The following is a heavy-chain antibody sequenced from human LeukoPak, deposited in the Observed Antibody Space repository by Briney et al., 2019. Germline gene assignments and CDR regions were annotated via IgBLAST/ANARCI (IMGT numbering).Heavy chain of an antibody. V-gene: IGHV3-11*01. CDR2: ISSSGSTI. CDR3: ARDPITIFGVIDY. Sequence: GGSLRLSCAASGFTFSDYYLSWIRQAPGKGLEWVSYISSSGSTIYYADSVKGRFTISRDNAKNSLYLQMNSLRADDTAVYYCARDPITIFGVIDYWGQGTLVTVSS. CDR1: GFTFSDYY. D-gene: IGHD3-3*01. J-gene: IGHJ4*02.